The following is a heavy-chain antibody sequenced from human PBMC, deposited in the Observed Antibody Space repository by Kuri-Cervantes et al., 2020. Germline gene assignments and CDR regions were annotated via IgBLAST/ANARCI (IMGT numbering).Heavy chain of an antibody. J-gene: IGHJ3*02. CDR1: GYTFTSYA. D-gene: IGHD7-27*01. Sequence: ATVKVSCKASGYTFTSYAMHWVRQAPGQRLEWMGWINAGNGNTKYSQKFQGRVTITRDTSASTAYMELSSLRSEDTAVYYCASQLGILGSAFDIWGQGTMVTVSS. CDR2: INAGNGNT. CDR3: ASQLGILGSAFDI. V-gene: IGHV1-3*01.